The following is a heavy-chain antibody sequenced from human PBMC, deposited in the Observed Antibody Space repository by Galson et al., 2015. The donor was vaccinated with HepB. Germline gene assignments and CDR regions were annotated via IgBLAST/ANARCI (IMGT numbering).Heavy chain of an antibody. J-gene: IGHJ5*02. CDR2: IIPIFGTA. V-gene: IGHV1-69*13. CDR1: GGTFSSYA. Sequence: SVKVSCKASGGTFSSYAISWVRQAPGQGLEWMGGIIPIFGTANYAQKFQGRVTITADESTSTAYMELSSLRSEDTAVYYCARMVGGQLGTYNWFDPWGQGTLVTVSS. D-gene: IGHD3-10*01. CDR3: ARMVGGQLGTYNWFDP.